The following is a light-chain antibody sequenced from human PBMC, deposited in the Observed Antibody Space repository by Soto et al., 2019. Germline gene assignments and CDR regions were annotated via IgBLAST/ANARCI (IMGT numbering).Light chain of an antibody. J-gene: IGKJ2*01. CDR3: QNYNSAPYA. Sequence: DIQMTQSPSSLSASVGDRVTITCRASQGITNYVAWYQQKPGKVPTLLIYEASTQQSGVPSRFSGRGSGTDFTLTISSLQPEDVATYFCQNYNSAPYAFGQGTKLEIK. CDR2: EAS. CDR1: QGITNY. V-gene: IGKV1-27*01.